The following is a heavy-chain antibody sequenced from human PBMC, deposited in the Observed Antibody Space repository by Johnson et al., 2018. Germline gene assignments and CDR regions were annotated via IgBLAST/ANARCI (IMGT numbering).Heavy chain of an antibody. V-gene: IGHV1-24*01. J-gene: IGHJ3*02. CDR1: GYTFTELS. D-gene: IGHD3-22*01. CDR3: ATVRVYYRREGFEI. Sequence: QVQLVESGAEVKKPGASVKVSCKVSGYTFTELSMHWVRQAPGKGLEWMGSFDPEDGETIYAQKFQGRVTMTEDTSTDTAYMERSSLRSEDTAVYYCATVRVYYRREGFEIWGQGTMVTVSS. CDR2: FDPEDGET.